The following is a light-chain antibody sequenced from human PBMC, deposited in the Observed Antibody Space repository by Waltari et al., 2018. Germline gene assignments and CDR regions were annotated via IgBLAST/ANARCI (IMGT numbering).Light chain of an antibody. V-gene: IGKV1-39*01. J-gene: IGKJ2*01. Sequence: IQMTQSPSSLSASIGDRVTITCQASQGIAKFLNWYQQKPGQAPKLLIYAASSLQREIPSRFSGSGSGTDFTLTITSLQPDDFATYYCQQSYSDAPYTFGQGTKLEIK. CDR3: QQSYSDAPYT. CDR2: AAS. CDR1: QGIAKF.